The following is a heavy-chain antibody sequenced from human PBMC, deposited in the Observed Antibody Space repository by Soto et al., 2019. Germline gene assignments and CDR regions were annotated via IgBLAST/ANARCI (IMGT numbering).Heavy chain of an antibody. Sequence: QVQLVQSGAEVQKPGSSVKVSCKASGGTFSSYTISWVRQAPGQGLEWMGRIIPILGIANYAQKFQGRVTITADKSTSTAYMELSSLRSEDTAVYYCASAYYYGSGSPYYFDYWGQGTLVTVSS. CDR3: ASAYYYGSGSPYYFDY. CDR2: IIPILGIA. CDR1: GGTFSSYT. D-gene: IGHD3-10*01. J-gene: IGHJ4*02. V-gene: IGHV1-69*02.